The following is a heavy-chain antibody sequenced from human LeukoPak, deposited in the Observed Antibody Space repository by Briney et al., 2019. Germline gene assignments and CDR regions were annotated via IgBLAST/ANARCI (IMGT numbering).Heavy chain of an antibody. Sequence: GASVKVSCRASGYTFSTYGINWVRQAPGQGLEWMEWISAYNGNTNYAQKFQDRVTMTTDTSTTTVYMELRGLGSDDTAVYFCARSGPTWFLDLWGQGTLVTVSS. V-gene: IGHV1-18*04. CDR2: ISAYNGNT. CDR3: ARSGPTWFLDL. J-gene: IGHJ5*02. CDR1: GYTFSTYG. D-gene: IGHD1-26*01.